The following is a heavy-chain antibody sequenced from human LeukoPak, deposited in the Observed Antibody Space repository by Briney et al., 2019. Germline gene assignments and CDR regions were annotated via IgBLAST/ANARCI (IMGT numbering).Heavy chain of an antibody. CDR3: ARGVRGQQLVYYYYYYMDV. Sequence: PSETLSLTCTVSGYSISTGYYWDWIRQPPGKGLEWIGTFYHGGSTNYNPSLKSRVTISVDTSKNQFSLKLSSVTAADTAVYYCARGVRGQQLVYYYYYYMDVWGKGTTVTVSS. J-gene: IGHJ6*03. V-gene: IGHV4-38-2*02. CDR2: FYHGGST. D-gene: IGHD6-13*01. CDR1: GYSISTGYY.